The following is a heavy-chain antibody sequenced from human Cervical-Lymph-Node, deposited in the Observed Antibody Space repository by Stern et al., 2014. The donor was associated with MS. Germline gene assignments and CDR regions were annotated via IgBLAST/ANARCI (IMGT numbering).Heavy chain of an antibody. V-gene: IGHV5-51*01. D-gene: IGHD4-17*01. J-gene: IGHJ4*02. Sequence: EVHLVESGAEVKKPGESLKISCTGSGYSFTANWIAWVRQMPGKGLEWMGIIYPGDSDTSYSPSFQGQVTISADKSISTAYLQWSSLKASDTAMYYCARDYGDYAFDYWGQGTLVTVSS. CDR1: GYSFTANW. CDR3: ARDYGDYAFDY. CDR2: IYPGDSDT.